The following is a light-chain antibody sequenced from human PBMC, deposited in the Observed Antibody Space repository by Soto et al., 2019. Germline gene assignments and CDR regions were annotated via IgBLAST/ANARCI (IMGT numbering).Light chain of an antibody. J-gene: IGLJ1*01. CDR3: QTWGTGIQV. Sequence: QLVLTQSPSASASLGASVKLACTLSSGHSSYAIAWHQQQPEKGPRYLMKLNSDGSHSKGDGIPDRFSGSSSGAERYLTISSIQSEDDADYYCQTWGTGIQVFGTGTKLTVL. V-gene: IGLV4-69*01. CDR1: SGHSSYA. CDR2: LNSDGSH.